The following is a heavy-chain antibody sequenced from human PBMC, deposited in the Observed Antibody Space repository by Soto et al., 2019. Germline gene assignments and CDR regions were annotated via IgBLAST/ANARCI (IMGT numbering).Heavy chain of an antibody. Sequence: QVTLKESGPTLVKPTQTLTLTCTFSGFSLTTSGEGVGWIRQPQGKAREWLAVVYWDDNKRYSTSLNNRLTITKVTSNNEVVLTMTNMDPVDTATYYCVHRRQFSHNRMSGWFDPWGQGILVTVSS. V-gene: IGHV2-5*02. CDR1: GFSLTTSGEG. CDR3: VHRRQFSHNRMSGWFDP. CDR2: VYWDDNK. D-gene: IGHD3-3*01. J-gene: IGHJ5*02.